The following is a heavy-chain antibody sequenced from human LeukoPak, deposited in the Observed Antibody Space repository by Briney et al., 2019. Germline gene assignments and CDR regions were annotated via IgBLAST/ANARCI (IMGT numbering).Heavy chain of an antibody. J-gene: IGHJ6*04. CDR2: IKRDGSEK. CDR1: GFTLRTYW. V-gene: IGHV3-7*01. D-gene: IGHD3-10*02. Sequence: GGSLRLSCAASGFTLRTYWMSWVRQAPGKGLEWVASIKRDGSEKYYVDSVKGRFTISRDNAKNSLYLQMNSLRAEDTAVYYCAELGITMIGGVWGKGTTVTISS. CDR3: AELGITMIGGV.